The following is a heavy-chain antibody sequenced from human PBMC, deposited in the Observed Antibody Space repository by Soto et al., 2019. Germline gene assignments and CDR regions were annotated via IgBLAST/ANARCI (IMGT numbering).Heavy chain of an antibody. J-gene: IGHJ4*02. CDR3: ARHFRAATGTLHLQYFDY. CDR1: GGSISSSNDY. CDR2: ISYSGGT. Sequence: SETLSLTCTVSGGSISSSNDYWGWIRQPPGKGLEWIASISYSGGTYYNPSLKSRVTISVDTSKDQFSLKLSSVTAADTAVYYCARHFRAATGTLHLQYFDYWGQGTLVTVSS. D-gene: IGHD6-13*01. V-gene: IGHV4-39*01.